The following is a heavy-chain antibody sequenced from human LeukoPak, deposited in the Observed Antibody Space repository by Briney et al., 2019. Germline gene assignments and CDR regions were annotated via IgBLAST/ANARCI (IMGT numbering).Heavy chain of an antibody. Sequence: SETLSLTCTVSGGSISGYYWSWIRQPPGKGLEWIGYIYYSGSTNYNPSLKSRVTVSVDTSKNQFSLKLRSVTAADTAVYYCARVSEHVVVVTAISYAFDIWGQGTMVTVSS. V-gene: IGHV4-59*01. CDR3: ARVSEHVVVVTAISYAFDI. CDR2: IYYSGST. D-gene: IGHD2-21*02. J-gene: IGHJ3*02. CDR1: GGSISGYY.